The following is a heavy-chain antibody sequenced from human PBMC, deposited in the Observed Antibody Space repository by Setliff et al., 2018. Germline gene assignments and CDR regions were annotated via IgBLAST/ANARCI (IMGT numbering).Heavy chain of an antibody. CDR1: GFSLRSDAMG. Sequence: SGPTLVNPTQTLTLTCTYSGFSLRSDAMGVGWIRQPPGKALEWLAIFYWDDDKRHRPSLKSRLTITEDTSKNQVVLTMANMDPVDTGTYYCARGFWSGYFVLDFWGQGSLVTVSS. CDR3: ARGFWSGYFVLDF. V-gene: IGHV2-5*02. CDR2: FYWDDDK. J-gene: IGHJ4*02. D-gene: IGHD3-3*01.